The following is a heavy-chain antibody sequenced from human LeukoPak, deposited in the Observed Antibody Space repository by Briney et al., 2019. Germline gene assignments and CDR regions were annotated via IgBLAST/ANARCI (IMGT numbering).Heavy chain of an antibody. CDR2: MFDSVRT. V-gene: IGHV4-59*11. CDR1: GVSLSSHF. Sequence: SETLSLTCTVSGVSLSSHFWSWIRQPPGKGLEWIGYMFDSVRTKDNPSLKSRLTLSADTSKNQFSLRLSSVTAADTAVYYCATIRRGDIFGYFDFWGQGIKVTVSS. J-gene: IGHJ4*02. D-gene: IGHD5-18*01. CDR3: ATIRRGDIFGYFDF.